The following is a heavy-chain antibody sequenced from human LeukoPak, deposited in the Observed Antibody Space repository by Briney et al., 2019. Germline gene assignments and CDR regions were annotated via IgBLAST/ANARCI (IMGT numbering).Heavy chain of an antibody. CDR1: GYTFSSYA. D-gene: IGHD6-13*01. V-gene: IGHV3-30-3*01. CDR2: ISYDGSNK. Sequence: PGGSLRLSCAASGYTFSSYAMHWVRQAPGKGLEWVAVISYDGSNKYYADSVKGRFTISRDNSKNTLYLQMNSLRAEDTAVYYCARDKYSSSWYHPGALDYWGQGTLVTVSS. J-gene: IGHJ4*02. CDR3: ARDKYSSSWYHPGALDY.